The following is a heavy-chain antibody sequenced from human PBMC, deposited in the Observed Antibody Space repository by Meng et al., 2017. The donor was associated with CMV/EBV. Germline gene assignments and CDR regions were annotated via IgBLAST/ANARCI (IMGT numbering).Heavy chain of an antibody. CDR3: ASWYDYGMDV. CDR2: IIPIFGTA. J-gene: IGHJ6*02. V-gene: IGHV1-69*05. CDR1: GGTFSSYA. Sequence: SVKVSCKASGGTFSSYAISWVRQAPGQGLEWMGGIIPIFGTANYAQKFQGRVTITTVESTSTAYMELSSLRSEDTAVYYCASWYDYGMDVWGQGTTVTVSS.